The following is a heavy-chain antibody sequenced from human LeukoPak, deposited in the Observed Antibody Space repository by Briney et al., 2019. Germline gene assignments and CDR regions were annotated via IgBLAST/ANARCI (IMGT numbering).Heavy chain of an antibody. CDR3: ARGTVWRLGSYGLDV. J-gene: IGHJ6*02. V-gene: IGHV3-53*01. CDR2: IYSGGST. CDR1: GFTVSSKY. Sequence: PGGSLRLSCVASGFTVSSKYMSWVRQVPGKGLEWVSAIYSGGSTYYGESVKGRFTISRDNSKNTVYLQMNALRAEDSAVYYCARGTVWRLGSYGLDVWGQGTTVTVSS. D-gene: IGHD3-16*01.